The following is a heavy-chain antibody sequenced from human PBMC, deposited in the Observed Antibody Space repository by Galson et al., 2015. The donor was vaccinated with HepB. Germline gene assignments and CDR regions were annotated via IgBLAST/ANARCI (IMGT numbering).Heavy chain of an antibody. CDR2: FDPEDGET. Sequence: SVKVSCKVSGYTLTELSMHWVRQAPGKGLEWMGGFDPEDGETIYAQKFQGRVTMTEDTSTDTAYMELSSLRSEDTAVYYCATDAGGWMGVRFGVVILWGQGTLVTVSS. V-gene: IGHV1-24*01. CDR1: GYTLTELS. D-gene: IGHD3-3*01. CDR3: ATDAGGWMGVRFGVVIL. J-gene: IGHJ4*02.